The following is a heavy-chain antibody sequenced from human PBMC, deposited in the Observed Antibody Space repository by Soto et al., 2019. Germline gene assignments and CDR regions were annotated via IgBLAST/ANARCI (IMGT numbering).Heavy chain of an antibody. V-gene: IGHV3-30-3*01. CDR3: ARDMVATWGGEYGMDV. CDR1: GFTFSSYA. J-gene: IGHJ6*02. D-gene: IGHD3-16*01. CDR2: ISYDGSNK. Sequence: QVQLVESGGGVVQPGRSLRLSCAASGFTFSSYAMHWVRQAPGKGLEWVAVISYDGSNKYYADSVKGRFTISRDNSKNPLYLQMNSLRAEDTAVYYCARDMVATWGGEYGMDVWGQGTTVTVSS.